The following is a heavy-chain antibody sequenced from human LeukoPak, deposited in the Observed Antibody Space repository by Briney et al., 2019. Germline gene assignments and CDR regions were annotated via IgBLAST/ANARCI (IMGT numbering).Heavy chain of an antibody. Sequence: GGSLRLSCAASGFTFSSYGIHWVRQAPGKGLEWVAFMRSDGTNKYYADSVKGRFTISRDTSKNTLYLQMNSLRAEDTAVYYCAKEGFDPWGQGTLVTVSS. V-gene: IGHV3-30*02. CDR3: AKEGFDP. CDR2: MRSDGTNK. CDR1: GFTFSSYG. J-gene: IGHJ5*02.